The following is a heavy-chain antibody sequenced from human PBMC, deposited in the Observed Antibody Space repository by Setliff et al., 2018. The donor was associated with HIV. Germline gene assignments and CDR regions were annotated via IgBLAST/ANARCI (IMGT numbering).Heavy chain of an antibody. V-gene: IGHV4-31*03. D-gene: IGHD4-4*01. J-gene: IGHJ3*02. CDR2: IYYSGST. CDR3: ASTLQYDAFDI. CDR1: GGSIRSGGYY. Sequence: KTSETLSLTCTVSGGSIRSGGYYWSWIRQHQGKGLEWIGYIYYSGSTYYNPSLKSRVTISVDTSKNQFSLKLSSVTAADTAVYYCASTLQYDAFDIWGQVTMVTVSS.